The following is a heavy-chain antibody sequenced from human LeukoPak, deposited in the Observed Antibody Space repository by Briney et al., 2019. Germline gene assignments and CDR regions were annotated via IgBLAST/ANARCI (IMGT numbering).Heavy chain of an antibody. Sequence: GGSLRLSCAASGFTFSSYEMNWVRQAPGKGLEWVSYISSSSDYIYYADSVKGRFTISRDNAKNSLYLQMNSLRAEDTAVYYCARDLMEGSDIWGQGTMVTVSS. CDR3: ARDLMEGSDI. V-gene: IGHV3-21*01. J-gene: IGHJ3*02. CDR2: ISSSSDYI. CDR1: GFTFSSYE. D-gene: IGHD3-3*01.